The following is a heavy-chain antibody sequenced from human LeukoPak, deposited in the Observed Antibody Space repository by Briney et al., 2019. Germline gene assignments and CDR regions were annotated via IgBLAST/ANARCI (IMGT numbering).Heavy chain of an antibody. V-gene: IGHV4-34*01. Sequence: SETLSLTCAVYGGSFSGYYWSWIRQPPGKGLEWIGEINHSGSTNYSPSLKSRVTISVDTSKNQFSLKLSSVTAADTAVYYCARGGDFWSGYYVRSRNYYYYGMDVWGQGTTVTVSS. CDR1: GGSFSGYY. CDR2: INHSGST. D-gene: IGHD3-3*01. J-gene: IGHJ6*02. CDR3: ARGGDFWSGYYVRSRNYYYYGMDV.